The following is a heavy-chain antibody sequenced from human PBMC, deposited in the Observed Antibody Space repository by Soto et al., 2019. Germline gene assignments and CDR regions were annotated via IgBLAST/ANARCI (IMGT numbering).Heavy chain of an antibody. CDR1: GDTSTIYT. Sequence: QVQLVQSGAEVKKPGASLRVSCETSGDTSTIYTITWVRQAPGQGLQWMGRIVPLLRITNYAQEFQGGLTITADSSTSSAHIELTSLTSEDTAVYYCATDKYGAGRVGVHSWGQGTLVIVSS. CDR2: IVPLLRIT. D-gene: IGHD1-26*01. CDR3: ATDKYGAGRVGVHS. V-gene: IGHV1-69*08. J-gene: IGHJ5*02.